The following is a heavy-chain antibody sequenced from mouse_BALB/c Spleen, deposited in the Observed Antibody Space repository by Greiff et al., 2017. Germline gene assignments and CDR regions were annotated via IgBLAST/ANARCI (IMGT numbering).Heavy chain of an antibody. J-gene: IGHJ4*01. Sequence: QVQLQQSGAELVRPGSSVKISCKASGYAFSSYWMNWVKQRPGQGLEWIGQIYPGDGDTNYNGKFKGKATLTADKSSSTAYMQLSSLTSEDSAVYFCARSGDYESYAMDYWGQGTSVTVSS. CDR2: IYPGDGDT. D-gene: IGHD2-4*01. V-gene: IGHV1-80*01. CDR3: ARSGDYESYAMDY. CDR1: GYAFSSYW.